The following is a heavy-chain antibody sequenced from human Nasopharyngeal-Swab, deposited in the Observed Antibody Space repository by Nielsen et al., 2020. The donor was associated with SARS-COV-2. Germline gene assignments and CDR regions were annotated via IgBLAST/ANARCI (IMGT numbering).Heavy chain of an antibody. D-gene: IGHD2-15*01. J-gene: IGHJ4*02. V-gene: IGHV4-59*01. CDR3: ARELRIGNFDY. Sequence: GSLRLSCTVSGGSISSYYWSWIRQPPGKGLEWIGYIYYSGSTNYNPSLKSRVTISVDTSKNQFSLKLSSVTAADTAVYYCARELRIGNFDYWGQGTLVTVSS. CDR2: IYYSGST. CDR1: GGSISSYY.